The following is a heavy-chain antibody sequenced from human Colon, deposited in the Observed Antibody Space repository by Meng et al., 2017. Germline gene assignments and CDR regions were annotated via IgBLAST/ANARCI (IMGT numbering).Heavy chain of an antibody. CDR2: IYTSGST. CDR3: ARDVGATTWGVYYYYYGMDV. Sequence: LRLSCTVSGGSISSGSYYWSWIRQPAGKGLEWIGRIYTSGSTNYNPSLKSRVTISVDTSKNQFSLKLSSVTAADTAVYYCARDVGATTWGVYYYYYGMDVWGQGTTVTVSS. D-gene: IGHD1-26*01. J-gene: IGHJ6*02. CDR1: GGSISSGSYY. V-gene: IGHV4-61*02.